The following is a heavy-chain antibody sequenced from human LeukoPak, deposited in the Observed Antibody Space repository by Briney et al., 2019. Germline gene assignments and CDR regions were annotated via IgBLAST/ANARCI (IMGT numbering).Heavy chain of an antibody. CDR2: FDPEDGET. CDR3: ATLYCSSTSCPMGAFDI. V-gene: IGHV1-24*01. D-gene: IGHD2-2*01. Sequence: ASVKVSCEVSGYTLTELSMHWVRQAPGKGLEWMGGFDPEDGETIYAQKFQGRVTMTEDTSTDTAYMELSSLRSEDTAVYYCATLYCSSTSCPMGAFDIWGQGTMVTVSS. J-gene: IGHJ3*02. CDR1: GYTLTELS.